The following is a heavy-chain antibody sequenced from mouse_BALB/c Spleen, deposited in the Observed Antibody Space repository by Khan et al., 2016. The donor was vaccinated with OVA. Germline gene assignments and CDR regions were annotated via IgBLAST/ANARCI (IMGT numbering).Heavy chain of an antibody. CDR1: GFSLTDYG. CDR3: AKGVWSYYFALDY. Sequence: VQLVETGPGLVAPSQNLSITCTVSGFSLTDYGVSWIRQPPGKGLEWLGVIWGGGTTYYNSALKSRLSISKDNSKSQVFLKTNSLQTDDTAMYYCAKGVWSYYFALDYWGQGTSVTVSS. V-gene: IGHV2-6-5*01. D-gene: IGHD2-10*02. CDR2: IWGGGTT. J-gene: IGHJ4*01.